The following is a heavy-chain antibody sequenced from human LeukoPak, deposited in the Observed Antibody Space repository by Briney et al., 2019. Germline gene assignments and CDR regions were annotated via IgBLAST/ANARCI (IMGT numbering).Heavy chain of an antibody. CDR2: ISAYNGNT. D-gene: IGHD6-19*01. Sequence: GASVKVSCKASGGTFSSYAISWVRQAPGQGLEWMGWISAYNGNTNYAQKLQGRVTMTTDTSTSTAYMELRSLRSDDTAVYYCARDLAVAGTIGYWGQGTLVTVSS. J-gene: IGHJ4*02. CDR1: GGTFSSYA. V-gene: IGHV1-18*01. CDR3: ARDLAVAGTIGY.